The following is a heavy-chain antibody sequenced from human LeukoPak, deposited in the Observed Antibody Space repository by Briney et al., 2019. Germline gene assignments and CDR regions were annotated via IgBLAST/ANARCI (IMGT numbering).Heavy chain of an antibody. CDR3: ARDPYDYVWGSYRYSDY. D-gene: IGHD3-16*02. CDR1: GYTFTFYY. V-gene: IGHV1-18*04. J-gene: IGHJ4*02. Sequence: ASETLSFTSSGYTFTFYYIHWGRHPPPQGLEWMGCISAYNGNTNYAQKLQGRVTMTTDTSTSTAYMELRSLRSDDTAVYYCARDPYDYVWGSYRYSDYWGQGTLVTVSS. CDR2: ISAYNGNT.